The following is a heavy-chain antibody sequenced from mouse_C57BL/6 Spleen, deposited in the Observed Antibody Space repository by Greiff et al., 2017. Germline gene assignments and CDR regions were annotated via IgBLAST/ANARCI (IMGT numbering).Heavy chain of an antibody. Sequence: QVQLQQSGAELVKPGASVKLSCKASGYTFTEYTIHWVKQRSGQGLEWIGWFYPGSGSIKYNEKFKDKATLTADKSSSTAYMELSRLTSEDSAVYFCARHEERITTVVATPFAYWGQGTLVTVSA. CDR2: FYPGSGSI. V-gene: IGHV1-62-2*01. J-gene: IGHJ3*01. CDR1: GYTFTEYT. CDR3: ARHEERITTVVATPFAY. D-gene: IGHD1-1*01.